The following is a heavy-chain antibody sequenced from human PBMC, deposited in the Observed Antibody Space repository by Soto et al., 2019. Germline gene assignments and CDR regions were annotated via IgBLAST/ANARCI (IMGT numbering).Heavy chain of an antibody. D-gene: IGHD2-2*01. Sequence: SETLSLTCTVSGCSVSSGIYYWSWIRHPPGKGLEWIGYIYYSGITNYNPSLKSRVTISVDTSKNQFSLKLSSVTAADTAVYYCARALVVPAAPYYYYYGMDVWGQGTTVTVSS. V-gene: IGHV4-61*01. J-gene: IGHJ6*02. CDR3: ARALVVPAAPYYYYYGMDV. CDR1: GCSVSSGIYY. CDR2: IYYSGIT.